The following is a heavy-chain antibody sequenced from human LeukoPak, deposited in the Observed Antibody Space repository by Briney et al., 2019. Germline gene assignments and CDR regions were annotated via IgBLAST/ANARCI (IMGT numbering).Heavy chain of an antibody. CDR3: AKDSREDFYALRRNYNYYYHGMDV. CDR1: GFTFSSYW. V-gene: IGHV3-7*01. Sequence: GGSLRLSCAASGFTFSSYWMSWVRQAPGKGLEWVANIKQDGSEKYYVDSVKGRFTISRDNSKNTLYLQMNSLRPEDTAVYYCAKDSREDFYALRRNYNYYYHGMDVWGQGTTVIVSS. J-gene: IGHJ6*02. D-gene: IGHD2/OR15-2a*01. CDR2: IKQDGSEK.